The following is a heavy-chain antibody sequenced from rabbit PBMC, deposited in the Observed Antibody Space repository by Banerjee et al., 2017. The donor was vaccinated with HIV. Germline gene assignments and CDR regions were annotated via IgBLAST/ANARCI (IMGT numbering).Heavy chain of an antibody. J-gene: IGHJ4*01. D-gene: IGHD6-1*01. V-gene: IGHV1S45*01. CDR1: GFSFSNNYY. CDR2: IYAGSSGVT. CDR3: ARDRGVTGYAYATYYFNL. Sequence: QEQLVESGGGLVKPEGSLTLTCTASGFSFSNNYYMCWVRQAPGKGLEWIACIYAGSSGVTYYANWAKGRFTISKTSSTTVTLQMTSLTAADTATYFCARDRGVTGYAYATYYFNLWGQGTLVTVS.